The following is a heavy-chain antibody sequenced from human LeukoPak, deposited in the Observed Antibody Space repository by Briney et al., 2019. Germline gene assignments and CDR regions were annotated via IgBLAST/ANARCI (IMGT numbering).Heavy chain of an antibody. Sequence: ASVKVSCKVSGYTLTELSMHWVRQAPGKGLEWMGGFEPEDGETIYAQKFQGRVTMTEDTSTDTAYMELSSLRSEDTAVYYCATPLITIFGQVTRDAFDIWGQGTMVTVSS. V-gene: IGHV1-24*01. CDR1: GYTLTELS. CDR3: ATPLITIFGQVTRDAFDI. D-gene: IGHD3-3*01. CDR2: FEPEDGET. J-gene: IGHJ3*02.